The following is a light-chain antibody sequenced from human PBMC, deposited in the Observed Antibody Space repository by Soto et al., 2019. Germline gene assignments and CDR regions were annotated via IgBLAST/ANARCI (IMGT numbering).Light chain of an antibody. J-gene: IGKJ1*01. CDR2: AAS. Sequence: TQMTQSPLSLSASVGEKIIITCRASRDVGSDVSWYQQKPGQAPKLVIYAASNLYPGVPSRFSGRRSGTEFTLTISSLQPEDFASYYCLQDYGDSWTFGQGTKVDIK. CDR1: RDVGSD. CDR3: LQDYGDSWT. V-gene: IGKV1-6*01.